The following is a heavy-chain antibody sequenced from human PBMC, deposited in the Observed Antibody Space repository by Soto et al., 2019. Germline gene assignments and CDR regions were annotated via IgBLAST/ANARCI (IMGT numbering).Heavy chain of an antibody. CDR1: GFTFSSYA. D-gene: IGHD3-10*01. J-gene: IGHJ6*02. CDR3: AKDQWSFSHYYYYGMDV. Sequence: EVQLLESGGGLVQPGGSLRLSCAASGFTFSSYAMSWVRQAPGKGLEWVSAISGSGGSTYYADSVKGRFTISRDNSKNSLNLQMNSLRAEDTAVYYCAKDQWSFSHYYYYGMDVWGQGTTVTVSS. V-gene: IGHV3-23*01. CDR2: ISGSGGST.